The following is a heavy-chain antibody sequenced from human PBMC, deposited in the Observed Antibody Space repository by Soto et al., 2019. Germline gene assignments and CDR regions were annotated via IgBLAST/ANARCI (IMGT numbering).Heavy chain of an antibody. CDR2: IYYSGST. J-gene: IGHJ4*02. D-gene: IGHD3-9*01. Sequence: SETLSLTCTVSGGSISSYYWSWIRQPPGKGLEWIGYIYYSGSTNYNPSLKSRVTISVDTSKNQFSLKLSSVTAADTAVYYCAKDLPSSYDILTGCSDYWGQGTLVTVSS. V-gene: IGHV4-59*01. CDR1: GGSISSYY. CDR3: AKDLPSSYDILTGCSDY.